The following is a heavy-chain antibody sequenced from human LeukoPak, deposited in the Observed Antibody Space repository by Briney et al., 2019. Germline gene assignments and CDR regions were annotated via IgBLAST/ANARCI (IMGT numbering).Heavy chain of an antibody. CDR1: GFTFSSYA. Sequence: GGSLRLSCAASGFTFSSYAMSWVRQAPGKGLEWVSGISGSGGSTFYGDSGKGRFTITRDNSKNTLYLRMNSLRAEDTAIYYCAKHIVASCYSANDYWGQGTLVTVSS. D-gene: IGHD2-15*01. CDR2: ISGSGGST. J-gene: IGHJ4*02. CDR3: AKHIVASCYSANDY. V-gene: IGHV3-23*01.